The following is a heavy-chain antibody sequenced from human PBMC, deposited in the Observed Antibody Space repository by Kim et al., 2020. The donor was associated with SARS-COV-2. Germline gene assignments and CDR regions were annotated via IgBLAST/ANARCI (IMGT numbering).Heavy chain of an antibody. CDR2: INHSGST. V-gene: IGHV4-34*01. CDR1: GGSFSGYY. CDR3: ARGLVFIYGMDV. Sequence: SDTLSLTCAVYGGSFSGYYWSWIRQPPGKGLEWIGEINHSGSTNYNPSLKSRVTISVDTSKNQFSLKLSSVTAADTAVYYCARGLVFIYGMDVWGQGTTVTVSS. J-gene: IGHJ6*02. D-gene: IGHD6-6*01.